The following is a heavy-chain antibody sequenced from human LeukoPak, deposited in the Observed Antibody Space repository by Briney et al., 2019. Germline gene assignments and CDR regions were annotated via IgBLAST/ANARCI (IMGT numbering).Heavy chain of an antibody. CDR3: ATHYDILTGYRY. CDR1: GYTLTELS. J-gene: IGHJ4*02. V-gene: IGHV1-24*01. Sequence: ASVKASCKVSGYTLTELSMHWVRQAPGKGLEWMGGFDPEDGETIYAQKFQGRVTMTEDTSTDTAYMELSSLRSEDTAVYYRATHYDILTGYRYWGQGTLVTVSS. D-gene: IGHD3-9*01. CDR2: FDPEDGET.